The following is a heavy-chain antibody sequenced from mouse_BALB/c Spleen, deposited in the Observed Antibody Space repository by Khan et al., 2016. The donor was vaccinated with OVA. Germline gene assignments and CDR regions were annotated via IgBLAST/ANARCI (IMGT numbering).Heavy chain of an antibody. Sequence: QIQLVQSGTELAKPGASVKMSCTASGYTFTTYWMHWVKQRPGQGLEWIGYINPTSGYTDYNEKFKDKATMSADKSSSTAYMQLSSLTSEDSAVYYCARGRSDYWGQGTTLTVSS. V-gene: IGHV1-7*01. J-gene: IGHJ2*01. CDR1: GYTFTTYW. CDR2: INPTSGYT. D-gene: IGHD1-1*01. CDR3: ARGRSDY.